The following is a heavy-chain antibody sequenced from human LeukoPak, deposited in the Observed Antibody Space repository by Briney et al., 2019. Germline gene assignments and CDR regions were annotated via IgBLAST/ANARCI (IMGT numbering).Heavy chain of an antibody. CDR3: ARGDSMIVVVKGFDS. CDR1: GFTFSSYA. D-gene: IGHD3-22*01. J-gene: IGHJ4*02. CDR2: ISSNGGST. V-gene: IGHV3-64*01. Sequence: GGSLRLSCAAPGFTFSSYAMHWVRQAPGKGLEYVSAISSNGGSTYYANSVKGRFTISRDNSKNTLYLQMGSLRAEDMAMYYCARGDSMIVVVKGFDSWGQGTLVTVSS.